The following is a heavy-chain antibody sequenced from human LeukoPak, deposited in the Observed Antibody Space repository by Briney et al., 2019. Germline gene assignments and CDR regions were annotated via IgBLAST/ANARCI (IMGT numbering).Heavy chain of an antibody. J-gene: IGHJ4*02. CDR2: INPNSGGT. CDR1: GYTFTVYY. Sequence: ASVKVSCKASGYTFTVYYMHWVRQAPGQGLEWMGWINPNSGGTNYAQKFQGRVTMTRDTSISTAYMELSRLRSDDTAVYYCARDFGSTVTTPDYWGQGTLVTVSS. D-gene: IGHD4-17*01. CDR3: ARDFGSTVTTPDY. V-gene: IGHV1-2*02.